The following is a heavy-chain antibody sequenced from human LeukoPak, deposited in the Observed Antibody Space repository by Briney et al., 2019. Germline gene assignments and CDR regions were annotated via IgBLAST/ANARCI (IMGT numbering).Heavy chain of an antibody. V-gene: IGHV4-34*01. Sequence: SETLSLTCAVYGGSFSGYYWSWIRQPPGKGLEWIGSIYHSGSTYYNPSLKSRVTISVDTSKNQFSLKLSSVTAADTAVYYCARENYYDSSGYYEAFDYWGQGTLVTVSS. D-gene: IGHD3-22*01. J-gene: IGHJ4*02. CDR2: IYHSGST. CDR3: ARENYYDSSGYYEAFDY. CDR1: GGSFSGYY.